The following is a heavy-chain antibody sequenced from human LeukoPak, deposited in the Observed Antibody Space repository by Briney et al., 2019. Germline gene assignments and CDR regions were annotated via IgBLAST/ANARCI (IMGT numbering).Heavy chain of an antibody. J-gene: IGHJ4*02. CDR1: GGSISSGGYS. D-gene: IGHD3-10*01. Sequence: SETLSLTCAVSGGSISSGGYSWSWIRQPPGKGLEWIGSIYRSGSTYYNPSLKSRVTISVDTSKNQFSLKLSSVTAADTAVYYCARDPLLWFGELLFDYWGQGTLVTVSS. V-gene: IGHV4-39*07. CDR2: IYRSGST. CDR3: ARDPLLWFGELLFDY.